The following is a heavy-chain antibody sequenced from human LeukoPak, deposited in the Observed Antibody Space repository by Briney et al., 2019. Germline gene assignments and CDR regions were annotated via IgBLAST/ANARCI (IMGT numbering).Heavy chain of an antibody. CDR2: FSTGGNT. CDR3: ATRAGGNFNY. V-gene: IGHV3-23*01. J-gene: IGHJ4*02. CDR1: GFTFSSYA. D-gene: IGHD4-23*01. Sequence: GGSLRLSCAASGFTFSSYAMSWVRRAPGKGLEWVSAFSTGGNTYYADSVKARFTISRDNSKNTLYLQMNSLRAEDTAVYYCATRAGGNFNYWGQGTLVTVSS.